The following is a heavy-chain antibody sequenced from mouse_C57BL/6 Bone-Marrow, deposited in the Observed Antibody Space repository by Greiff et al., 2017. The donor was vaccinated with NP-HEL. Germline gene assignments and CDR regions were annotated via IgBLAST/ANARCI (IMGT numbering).Heavy chain of an antibody. Sequence: VKLMESGAELARPGASVKLSCKASGYTFTSYGISWVKQRTGPGLEWIGEIYPRSGNTYYNEKFKGKATLTADKSSSTAYMELRSLTSEDSAVYFCARRAQATRFAYWGQGTLVTVSA. CDR1: GYTFTSYG. D-gene: IGHD3-2*02. CDR3: ARRAQATRFAY. J-gene: IGHJ3*01. CDR2: IYPRSGNT. V-gene: IGHV1-81*01.